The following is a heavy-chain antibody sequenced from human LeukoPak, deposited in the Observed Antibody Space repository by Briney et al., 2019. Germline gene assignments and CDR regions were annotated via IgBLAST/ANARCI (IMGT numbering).Heavy chain of an antibody. D-gene: IGHD6-13*01. CDR3: ARGDSRWSTHFIFKS. CDR1: GDSISSYY. Sequence: SETLSLTCTVSGDSISSYYWSWIRQPPGKGLEWIGYIYYTGTTNYNPSLKSRVTISVDTSKNQFSLKLNSVTAADTAVYFCARGDSRWSTHFIFKSWGQGTLVTVSS. CDR2: IYYTGTT. V-gene: IGHV4-59*01. J-gene: IGHJ5*02.